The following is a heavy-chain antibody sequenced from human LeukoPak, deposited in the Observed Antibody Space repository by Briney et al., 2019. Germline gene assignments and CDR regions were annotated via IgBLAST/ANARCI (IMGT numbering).Heavy chain of an antibody. CDR3: ARGAYYSNYHVAGP. Sequence: ASVKVSCKASGYTFTSYGISWVRQAPGQGLEWMGWISAYNGNTDYAQKLQGRVTITTDTSTSTAYMELRCLRSDDTAVYYYARGAYYSNYHVAGPWGQGTLVTVSS. V-gene: IGHV1-18*01. D-gene: IGHD4-11*01. CDR1: GYTFTSYG. CDR2: ISAYNGNT. J-gene: IGHJ5*02.